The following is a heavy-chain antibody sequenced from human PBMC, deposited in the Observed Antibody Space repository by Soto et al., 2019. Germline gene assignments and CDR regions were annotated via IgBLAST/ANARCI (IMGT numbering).Heavy chain of an antibody. CDR2: ISAYNGNT. CDR1: GYTFTSYG. J-gene: IGHJ6*02. D-gene: IGHD2-21*02. V-gene: IGHV1-18*01. CDR3: ASLCGGDCYSSSYYYYGMDV. Sequence: ASVKVSCKASGYTFTSYGISWVRQAPGQGLEWMGWISAYNGNTNYAQKLQGRVTMTTDTSTSTAYMELRSLRSDDTAVYYCASLCGGDCYSSSYYYYGMDVWGQGTTVTVYS.